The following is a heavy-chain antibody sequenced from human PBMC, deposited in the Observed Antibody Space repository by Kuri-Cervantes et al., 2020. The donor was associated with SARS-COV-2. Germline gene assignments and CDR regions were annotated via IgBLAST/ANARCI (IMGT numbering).Heavy chain of an antibody. CDR3: ARDVLAGYSLNYYYYMDV. CDR1: GFTFSSYW. D-gene: IGHD5-18*01. J-gene: IGHJ6*03. V-gene: IGHV3-7*01. CDR2: IKQDGSEK. Sequence: GESLKISCAASGFTFSSYWMSWVRQAPGKGLEWVANIKQDGSEKYYVDSVKGRFTISRDNAKNSLYLQMNSLRAEDTAVYYCARDVLAGYSLNYYYYMDVWGKGTTVTVSS.